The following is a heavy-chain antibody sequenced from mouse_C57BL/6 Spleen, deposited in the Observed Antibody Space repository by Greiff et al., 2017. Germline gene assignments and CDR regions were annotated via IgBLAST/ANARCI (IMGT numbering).Heavy chain of an antibody. D-gene: IGHD4-1*01. CDR1: GYTFTSYW. V-gene: IGHV1-52*01. CDR2: IDPSDSET. J-gene: IGHJ2*01. CDR3: AREGVGRDFDY. Sequence: QVQLKQPGAELVRPGSSVKLSCKASGYTFTSYWMHWVKQRPIQGLEWIGNIDPSDSETHYNQKFKDKATLTVDKSSSTAYMQLSSLTSEDSAVYYCAREGVGRDFDYWGQGTTLTVSS.